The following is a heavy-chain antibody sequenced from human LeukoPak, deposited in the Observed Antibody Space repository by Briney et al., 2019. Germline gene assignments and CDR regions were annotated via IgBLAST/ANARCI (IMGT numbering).Heavy chain of an antibody. V-gene: IGHV3-23*01. CDR1: GFTFSSYA. CDR3: AKARTSGSNHFDS. D-gene: IGHD1-26*01. CDR2: ISGSGGST. Sequence: GGSLRLSCAASGFTFSSYAMSWVRQAPGKGLEWVSAISGSGGSTYYADSVKGRFTVSRDNSKNSLYLHMNSLRAEDTAVYYCAKARTSGSNHFDSWGQGTLVTVSS. J-gene: IGHJ4*02.